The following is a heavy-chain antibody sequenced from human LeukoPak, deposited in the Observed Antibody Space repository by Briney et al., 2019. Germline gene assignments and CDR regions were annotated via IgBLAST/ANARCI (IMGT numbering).Heavy chain of an antibody. Sequence: ASETLSLTCTVSGGSISSGSYYWNWIRQPAGKGLEWIGRIYTSGSTDYNPSLKSRVAISVDTSKNQFSLRLTSVTAADTAVYFCAGAYSSGRSYFDYWGQGTLVTVSA. CDR1: GGSISSGSYY. D-gene: IGHD6-19*01. J-gene: IGHJ4*02. CDR2: IYTSGST. CDR3: AGAYSSGRSYFDY. V-gene: IGHV4-61*02.